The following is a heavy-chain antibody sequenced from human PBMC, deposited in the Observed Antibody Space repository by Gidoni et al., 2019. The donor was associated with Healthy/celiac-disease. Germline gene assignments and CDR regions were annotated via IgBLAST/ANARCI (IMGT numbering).Heavy chain of an antibody. D-gene: IGHD2-15*01. Sequence: QVQLVQSGSELKKPGASVTVSCKASGYTFTSYAMNWVRQAPGQGLEWMGWITTNTGNPTYAQGFTGRFVFSLDTSVSTAYLQISSLKAEDTAVYYCARGGGCSGGSCYAPYYYYGMDVWGQGTTVTVSS. V-gene: IGHV7-4-1*02. CDR3: ARGGGCSGGSCYAPYYYYGMDV. CDR1: GYTFTSYA. J-gene: IGHJ6*02. CDR2: ITTNTGNP.